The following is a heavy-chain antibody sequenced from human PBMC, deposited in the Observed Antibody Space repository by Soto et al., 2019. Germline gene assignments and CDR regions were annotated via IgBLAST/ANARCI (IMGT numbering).Heavy chain of an antibody. CDR2: IYYTGRT. V-gene: IGHV4-61*01. D-gene: IGHD6-13*01. CDR3: ARDTGEASSWFYDYYGMDV. CDR1: GGSVNSDSYY. J-gene: IGHJ6*02. Sequence: SETLSLTCTVSGGSVNSDSYYWSWIRQPPGKGLEWIGYIYYTGRTNYNPSLKSRVTISLDTSRNQFSLKLNSVTAADTAVYYCARDTGEASSWFYDYYGMDVWGQGTTVTVS.